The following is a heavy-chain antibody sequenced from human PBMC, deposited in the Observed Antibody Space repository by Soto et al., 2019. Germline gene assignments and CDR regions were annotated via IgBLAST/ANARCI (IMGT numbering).Heavy chain of an antibody. D-gene: IGHD5-18*01. Sequence: KASETLSLTCTVSGGSISSSSYYWGWIRQPPGKGLEWIGSIYYSGSTYYNPSLKSRVTISVDTSKNQFSLKLSSVTAADTAVYYCARPLGYSSHEPHNWFDPWGQGTLVTVSS. V-gene: IGHV4-39*01. CDR1: GGSISSSSYY. J-gene: IGHJ5*02. CDR3: ARPLGYSSHEPHNWFDP. CDR2: IYYSGST.